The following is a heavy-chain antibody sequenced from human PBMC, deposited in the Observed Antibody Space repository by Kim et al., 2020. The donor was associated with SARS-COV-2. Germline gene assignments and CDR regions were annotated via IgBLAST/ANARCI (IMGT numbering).Heavy chain of an antibody. CDR1: GFTFSSYW. Sequence: GGSLRLSCAASGFTFSSYWMSWVRQAPGKGLEWVANIKQDGSEKYYVDSVKGRFTISRDNAKNSLYLQMNSLRAEDTAVYYCAKSYYYGSGSYPAYYYYGMDVWGQGTTVTVSS. J-gene: IGHJ6*02. D-gene: IGHD3-10*01. CDR2: IKQDGSEK. CDR3: AKSYYYGSGSYPAYYYYGMDV. V-gene: IGHV3-7*03.